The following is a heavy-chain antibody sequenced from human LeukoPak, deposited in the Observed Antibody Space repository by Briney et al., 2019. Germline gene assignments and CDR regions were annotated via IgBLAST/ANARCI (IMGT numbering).Heavy chain of an antibody. Sequence: ASVKVSCKASGYTFTSYDINWVRQATGQGLEWMGWMNPNSGNTGYAQKFQGRVTMTRDTSISTAYMELSSLRSEDTAVYYCARGEPVEYHDFWSGSRNYYGMDVWGQGTTVTVPS. D-gene: IGHD3-3*01. J-gene: IGHJ6*02. CDR1: GYTFTSYD. CDR3: ARGEPVEYHDFWSGSRNYYGMDV. V-gene: IGHV1-8*01. CDR2: MNPNSGNT.